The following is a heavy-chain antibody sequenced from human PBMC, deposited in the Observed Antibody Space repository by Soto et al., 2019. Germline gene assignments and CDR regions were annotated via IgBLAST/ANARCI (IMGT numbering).Heavy chain of an antibody. CDR1: GFTFSSYS. D-gene: IGHD3-22*01. CDR3: AREARYYYDSSGYPKPFDY. Sequence: VGSLRLSCAASGFTFSSYSMNWVRQAPGKGLEWVSSISSSSSYIYYADSVKGRFTISRDNAKNSLYLQMDSLRAEDTAVYYCAREARYYYDSSGYPKPFDYWGQGTLVTVSS. J-gene: IGHJ4*02. V-gene: IGHV3-21*01. CDR2: ISSSSSYI.